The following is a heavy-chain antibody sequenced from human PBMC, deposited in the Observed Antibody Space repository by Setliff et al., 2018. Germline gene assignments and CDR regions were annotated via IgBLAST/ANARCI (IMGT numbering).Heavy chain of an antibody. CDR3: AREHGELGQERRKHFFRH. J-gene: IGHJ1*01. CDR2: ISFSSSTI. D-gene: IGHD1-1*01. CDR1: GFSFSGYG. Sequence: GGSLRLSCAASGFSFSGYGMHWVRQAPGEGLEWVSYISFSSSTIYYADSLKGRFTISRANAKNSLYLQMNSLRAEDTAVYYCAREHGELGQERRKHFFRHWGQGTLVTVSS. V-gene: IGHV3-48*01.